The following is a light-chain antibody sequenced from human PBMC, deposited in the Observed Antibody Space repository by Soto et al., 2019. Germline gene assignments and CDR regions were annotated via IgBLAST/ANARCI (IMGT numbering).Light chain of an antibody. V-gene: IGKV3-15*01. Sequence: EIVMTQSPATLSVSPGERATLSCRASQSVSTKLAWYQQKPGQGPRLLIYCASTRATGIPARFSGSGSGTEFTLTITSLQSEDFALYYCQHYSTGLWTFGQGTKVEIK. J-gene: IGKJ1*01. CDR2: CAS. CDR3: QHYSTGLWT. CDR1: QSVSTK.